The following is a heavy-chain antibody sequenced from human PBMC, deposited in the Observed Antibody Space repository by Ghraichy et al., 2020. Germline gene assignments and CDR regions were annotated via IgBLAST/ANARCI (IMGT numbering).Heavy chain of an antibody. Sequence: SETLSLTCAVYGGSFSGYYWSWIRQPPGKGLEWIGEINHSGSTNYNPSLKSRVTISVDTSKNQFSLKLSSVTAADTAVYYCARGLPPLSGSYLDAFDIWGQGTMVTVSS. CDR3: ARGLPPLSGSYLDAFDI. D-gene: IGHD1-26*01. J-gene: IGHJ3*02. CDR2: INHSGST. CDR1: GGSFSGYY. V-gene: IGHV4-34*01.